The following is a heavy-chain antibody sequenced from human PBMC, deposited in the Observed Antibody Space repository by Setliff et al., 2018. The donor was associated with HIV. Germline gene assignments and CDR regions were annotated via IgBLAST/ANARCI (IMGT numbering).Heavy chain of an antibody. D-gene: IGHD2-8*02. Sequence: PGGSLRLSCAASVFAFKIHNMSWVRQAPGKGLEWLSYISYTSRTIYYADSVKGRFTISRDNDKNSLYLQMDSLRAEDTAVYYCARDGGMGVYHMDVWGKGTTVTVSS. CDR2: ISYTSRTI. V-gene: IGHV3-48*01. J-gene: IGHJ6*03. CDR3: ARDGGMGVYHMDV. CDR1: VFAFKIHN.